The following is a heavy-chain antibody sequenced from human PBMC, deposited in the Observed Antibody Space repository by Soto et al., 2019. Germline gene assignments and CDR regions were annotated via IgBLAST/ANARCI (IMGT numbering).Heavy chain of an antibody. D-gene: IGHD3-3*01. V-gene: IGHV4-34*01. J-gene: IGHJ4*02. CDR1: GGTFSAYQ. CDR2: VNYSGST. Sequence: QVQLQQWGAGLVKPSETLSLTCGVHGGTFSAYQWSWVRQPPGKGLERSGEVNYSGSTKYNPSLGCRVTISAATYNKEFPLRLISVTAADTGVYACAGARGVWSGCYNKWGQGTLVTVSS. CDR3: AGARGVWSGCYNK.